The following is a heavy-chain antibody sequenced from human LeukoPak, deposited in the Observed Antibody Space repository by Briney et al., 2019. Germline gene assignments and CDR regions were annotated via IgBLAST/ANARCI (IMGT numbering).Heavy chain of an antibody. CDR1: GFTFDDYA. CDR3: ARENYNALDV. Sequence: GGSLRLSCAASGFTFDDYAMHWVRQAPGKGLAWVSRMNPDGTTISYADSVKGRLTISRDNAKNTLYLQMNSLRAEDTAVYYCARENYNALDVWGQGTTVTVSS. J-gene: IGHJ6*02. D-gene: IGHD1-1*01. V-gene: IGHV3-74*01. CDR2: MNPDGTTI.